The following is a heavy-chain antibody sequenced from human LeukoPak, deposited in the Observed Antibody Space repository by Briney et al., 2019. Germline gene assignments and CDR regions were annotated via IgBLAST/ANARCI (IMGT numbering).Heavy chain of an antibody. J-gene: IGHJ3*02. V-gene: IGHV4-59*01. D-gene: IGHD2-2*01. CDR1: GGSISSYY. CDR3: ARGLYQLSGAFDI. Sequence: SETLSLTCTVSGGSISSYYWSWIRQPPGKGLEWIGYIYYSGSTNYNPSLKSRVTISVDTSKNQFSLKLSSVTAADTAVYYCARGLYQLSGAFDIWGQGTMVTVSS. CDR2: IYYSGST.